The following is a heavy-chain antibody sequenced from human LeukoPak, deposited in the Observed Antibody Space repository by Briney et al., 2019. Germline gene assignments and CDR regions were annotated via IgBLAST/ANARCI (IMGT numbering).Heavy chain of an antibody. V-gene: IGHV4-30-4*08. CDR2: IYYSGST. CDR1: GGSINSGGYY. J-gene: IGHJ4*02. CDR3: ATQYYDSSGHGDHDY. D-gene: IGHD3-22*01. Sequence: SETLSLTCTVSGGSINSGGYYWGWIRQPPGKGLEWVGNIYYSGSTYYNPSLKSRVTISVDTSKNQFSLKLSSVTAADTAVYYCATQYYDSSGHGDHDYWGQGTLVTVSS.